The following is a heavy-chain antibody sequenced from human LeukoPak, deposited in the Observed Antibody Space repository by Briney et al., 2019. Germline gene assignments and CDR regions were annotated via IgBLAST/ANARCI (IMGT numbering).Heavy chain of an antibody. V-gene: IGHV4-61*05. J-gene: IGHJ3*02. CDR1: GVSISSSNSY. CDR3: ARGGYTYGFDAFDI. CDR2: KYYSGRT. D-gene: IGHD5-18*01. Sequence: SETLSLTCTVSGVSISSSNSYWGWIRQPPGKGLEWIGYKYYSGRTNYNPSLKSRVTISVDTSKNQFSLKLSSVTAADTAVYYCARGGYTYGFDAFDIWGQGTMVTVSS.